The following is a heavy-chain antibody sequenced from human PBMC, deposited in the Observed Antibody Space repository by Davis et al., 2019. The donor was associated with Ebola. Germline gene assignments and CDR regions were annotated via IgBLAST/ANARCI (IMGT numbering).Heavy chain of an antibody. J-gene: IGHJ6*02. CDR1: GFTFSSYA. CDR3: ARDQYRYNWNYAHYYGMDV. D-gene: IGHD1-7*01. Sequence: GESLKISCAASGFTFSSYAMNWVRQAPGKGLEWVSSISSSSSYIYYADSVKGRFTISRDNAKNSLYLQMNSLRAEDTAVYYCARDQYRYNWNYAHYYGMDVWGQGTTVTVSS. V-gene: IGHV3-21*01. CDR2: ISSSSSYI.